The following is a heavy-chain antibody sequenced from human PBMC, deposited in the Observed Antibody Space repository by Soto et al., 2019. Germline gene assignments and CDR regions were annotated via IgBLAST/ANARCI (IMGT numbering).Heavy chain of an antibody. CDR2: IVVGSGNT. D-gene: IGHD3-10*01. Sequence: SVKVSCKASGFTFTNSAVQWVRQARGQRLEWIGWIVVGSGNTNYAQKFQERVTFTRDMSTSTAYMELSSLRSEDTAVYYCAAPPYYSGSGHYFYYGMDVWGQGTTVTVS. J-gene: IGHJ6*02. CDR1: GFTFTNSA. CDR3: AAPPYYSGSGHYFYYGMDV. V-gene: IGHV1-58*01.